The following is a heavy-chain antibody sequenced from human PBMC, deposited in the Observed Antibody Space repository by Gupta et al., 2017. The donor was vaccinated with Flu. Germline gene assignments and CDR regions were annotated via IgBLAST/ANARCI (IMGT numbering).Heavy chain of an antibody. CDR3: TRDGESATTHAFDI. J-gene: IGHJ3*02. CDR2: LNHSGGGT. CDR1: TTYD. Sequence: TTYDIHWVRQAPGQGLEWMGILNHSGGGTSYAQKFQGRVTMTRDTSTSTVSLELSSLRSEDTAVYYCTRDGESATTHAFDIWGQGTMVTVSS. V-gene: IGHV1-46*03. D-gene: IGHD3-10*01.